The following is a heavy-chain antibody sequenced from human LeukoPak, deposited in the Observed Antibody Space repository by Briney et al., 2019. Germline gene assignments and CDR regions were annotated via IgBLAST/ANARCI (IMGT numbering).Heavy chain of an antibody. V-gene: IGHV1-8*01. CDR2: MNPNSGNT. CDR1: GYTFTSYD. CDR3: ARTYPGYSYGDY. D-gene: IGHD5-18*01. J-gene: IGHJ4*02. Sequence: ASVKISCKASGYTFTSYDINWVRQATGLGLEWMGWMNPNSGNTGYAQKFQGRVTMTRNTSIGTAYMELSSLRSEDTAVYYCARTYPGYSYGDYWGQGTLVTVSS.